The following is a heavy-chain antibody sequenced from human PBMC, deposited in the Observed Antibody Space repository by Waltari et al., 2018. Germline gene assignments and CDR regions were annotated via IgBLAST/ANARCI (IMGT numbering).Heavy chain of an antibody. CDR3: ARGEGGANEY. D-gene: IGHD1-26*01. Sequence: EVQLVESGGGLVQPGGSLRLFCAASGFPLQTYEMNWVRQAPGKGVEWVAYISSGESIIYYADSVKGRFTISRDNAKNSVYLQMSSLRAEDTAIYYCARGEGGANEYWGQGTLVTVSA. V-gene: IGHV3-48*03. J-gene: IGHJ4*02. CDR1: GFPLQTYE. CDR2: ISSGESII.